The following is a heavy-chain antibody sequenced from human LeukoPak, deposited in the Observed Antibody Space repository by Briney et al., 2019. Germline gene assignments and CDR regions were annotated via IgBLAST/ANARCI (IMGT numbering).Heavy chain of an antibody. V-gene: IGHV4-39*07. D-gene: IGHD3-9*01. CDR2: INHSGST. CDR1: GGSISSGSYY. CDR3: ARLKVLRYFDWSYYYYYYMDV. J-gene: IGHJ6*03. Sequence: PSETLSLTCTVSGGSISSGSYYWSWIRQPPGKGLEWIGEINHSGSTNYNPSLKSRVTISVDTSKNQFSLKLSSVTAADTAVYYCARLKVLRYFDWSYYYYYYMDVWGKGTTVTISS.